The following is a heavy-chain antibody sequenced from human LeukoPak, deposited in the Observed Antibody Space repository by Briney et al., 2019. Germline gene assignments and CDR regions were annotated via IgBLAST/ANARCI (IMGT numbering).Heavy chain of an antibody. CDR3: ARGFPPGSGSRGSHAFDV. D-gene: IGHD6-19*01. J-gene: IGHJ3*01. V-gene: IGHV4-34*01. Sequence: PSETLSLTCAVSEMSFSAYYWNWIRQSPGKGLEWIGEINYGGSAKYTPSLEGRGTILIDTSKNQFSLKLTSVTAADTAVYYCARGFPPGSGSRGSHAFDVWGQGTMVTVSS. CDR1: EMSFSAYY. CDR2: INYGGSA.